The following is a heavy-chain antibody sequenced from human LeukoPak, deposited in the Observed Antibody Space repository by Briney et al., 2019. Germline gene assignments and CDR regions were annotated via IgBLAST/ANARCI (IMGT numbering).Heavy chain of an antibody. Sequence: SETLSLTCAVYGGSFSGYYWSWIRQPPGKGLEWIGEINHSGSTNYNPSLKSRVTISVDTSKNQFSLKLSSVTAADTAVYYCARAGSCSSTSCYGLGYEYWGQGTLVTVSS. CDR2: INHSGST. V-gene: IGHV4-34*01. D-gene: IGHD2-2*01. CDR1: GGSFSGYY. J-gene: IGHJ4*02. CDR3: ARAGSCSSTSCYGLGYEY.